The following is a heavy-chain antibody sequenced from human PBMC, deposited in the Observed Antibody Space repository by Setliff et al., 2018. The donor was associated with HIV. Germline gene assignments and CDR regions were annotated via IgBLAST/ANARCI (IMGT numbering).Heavy chain of an antibody. CDR1: GFIFSNAW. CDR2: IKSKTDGGTT. V-gene: IGHV3-15*01. CDR3: TTDRGWELTEFDY. J-gene: IGHJ4*02. Sequence: GGSLRLSCAASGFIFSNAWMSWVRQAPGKGLEWVGRIKSKTDGGTTDYAAPVKGRFTISRDDSKNTLYLQMNSLKTEDTAVYYCTTDRGWELTEFDYWGQGTLVTVSS. D-gene: IGHD1-26*01.